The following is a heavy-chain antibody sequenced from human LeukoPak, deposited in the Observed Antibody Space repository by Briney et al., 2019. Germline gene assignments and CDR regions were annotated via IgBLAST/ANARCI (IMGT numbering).Heavy chain of an antibody. CDR1: GFTFDDYG. Sequence: GGSLRLSCAASGFTFDDYGMSWVRQAPGKGLEWVSGINWNGGSTGYADSVKGRFTIFRDNAKNSLYLQMNSLRAEDTAFYYCARGHSEAYYDIVTALIIFDCWGQGTLVTVSS. CDR2: INWNGGST. D-gene: IGHD3-9*01. V-gene: IGHV3-20*04. CDR3: ARGHSEAYYDIVTALIIFDC. J-gene: IGHJ4*02.